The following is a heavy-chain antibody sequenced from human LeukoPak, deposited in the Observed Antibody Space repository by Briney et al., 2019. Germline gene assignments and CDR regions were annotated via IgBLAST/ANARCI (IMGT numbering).Heavy chain of an antibody. J-gene: IGHJ4*02. CDR1: GESLGTFY. V-gene: IGHV4-4*07. D-gene: IGHD2-15*01. CDR2: IHTIGYT. Sequence: SETLSLTCNVSGESLGTFYWSWIRQPAGQGPEYIGRIHTIGYTNYKPSLKSRVTMSVDSSKNQFSLTLRSVTATDTAVYFCARAHSGLYLDSWGQGILVTVSS. CDR3: ARAHSGLYLDS.